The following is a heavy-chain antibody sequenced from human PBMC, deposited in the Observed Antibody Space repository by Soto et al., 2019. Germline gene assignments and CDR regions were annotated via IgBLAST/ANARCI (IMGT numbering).Heavy chain of an antibody. CDR3: ATAPSGSYPEFAY. CDR1: GFTFSHYA. CDR2: ISAAGTST. Sequence: PGGSLRLSCAASGFTFSHYAMYWVRQAPGKGLEWVSAISAAGTSTYYADSVKGRFTISRDNSRNMLFLQMNSLRPDDTAVYYRATAPSGSYPEFAYWRQGTQVTVSS. D-gene: IGHD1-26*01. J-gene: IGHJ4*02. V-gene: IGHV3-23*01.